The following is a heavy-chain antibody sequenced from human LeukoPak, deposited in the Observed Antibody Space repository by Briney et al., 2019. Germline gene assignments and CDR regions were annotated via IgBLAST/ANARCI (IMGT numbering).Heavy chain of an antibody. CDR3: SRAILAGPSSNWVDP. V-gene: IGHV3-74*01. J-gene: IGHJ5*02. D-gene: IGHD2-15*01. CDR2: INSDGSST. CDR1: GFTFRSYW. Sequence: GGSLRLSCAASGFTFRSYWMHWARQAPGKGLVWVSRINSDGSSTSYADSVKGRFTISRDNAKNTLYLQMNSLRAEDTAVYYCSRAILAGPSSNWVDPWGQGTLVTVSS.